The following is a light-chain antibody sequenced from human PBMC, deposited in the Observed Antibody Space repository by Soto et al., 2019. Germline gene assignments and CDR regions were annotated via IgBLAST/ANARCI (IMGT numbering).Light chain of an antibody. CDR2: LGS. CDR3: MQALQTPRT. J-gene: IGKJ1*01. Sequence: EIVMTQSPLSLPVTPGEPASISCRSSQSLLHVSGYIYLDWYVQKPGQSPQLLIFLGSNRASGVPDRFSGSGSGTDFTLHISRVEAEDVGPVYYCMQALQTPRTFGRGTTLEI. V-gene: IGKV2-28*01. CDR1: QSLLHVSGYIY.